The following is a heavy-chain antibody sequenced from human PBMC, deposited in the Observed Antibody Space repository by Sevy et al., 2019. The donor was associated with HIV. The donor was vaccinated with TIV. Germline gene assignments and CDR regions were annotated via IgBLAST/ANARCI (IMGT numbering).Heavy chain of an antibody. CDR3: AKDHRRIAAAGYEMDY. D-gene: IGHD6-13*01. J-gene: IGHJ4*02. V-gene: IGHV3-43*01. Sequence: GGSLRLSCAASGFTFDDYTMHWVRQAPGKGLEWVSLISWDGGSTYYADSVKGRFNISRDNSKNPLYLQMNSLRTEDTALYYCAKDHRRIAAAGYEMDYWGQGTLVTVSS. CDR2: ISWDGGST. CDR1: GFTFDDYT.